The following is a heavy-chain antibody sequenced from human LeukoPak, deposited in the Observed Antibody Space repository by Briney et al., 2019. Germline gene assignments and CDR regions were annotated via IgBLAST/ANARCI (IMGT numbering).Heavy chain of an antibody. CDR2: ISSSSSYI. CDR1: GFTFSSYS. CDR3: ARDFEVTGYSSGWYLDY. J-gene: IGHJ4*02. Sequence: GGSLRLSCAASGFTFSSYSMNLVRQAPGKGLEWVSSISSSSSYIYYADSVKGRFTISRDNAKNSLYLQMNSLRAEDTAVYYCARDFEVTGYSSGWYLDYWGQGTLVTVSS. D-gene: IGHD6-19*01. V-gene: IGHV3-21*01.